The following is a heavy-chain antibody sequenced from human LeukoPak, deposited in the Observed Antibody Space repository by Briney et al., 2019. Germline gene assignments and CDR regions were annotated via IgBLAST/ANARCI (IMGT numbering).Heavy chain of an antibody. J-gene: IGHJ4*02. CDR2: IWYDGSNK. D-gene: IGHD3-3*01. CDR1: GFTFSSYG. V-gene: IGHV3-33*06. Sequence: PGRSLRLSCAASGFTFSSYGMHWVRQAPGKGLEWVAVIWYDGSNKYYADSVKGRFTIPRDNSKNTLYLQMNSLRAEDTAVYYCAKEHTIFGHYYFDYWGQGTLVTVSS. CDR3: AKEHTIFGHYYFDY.